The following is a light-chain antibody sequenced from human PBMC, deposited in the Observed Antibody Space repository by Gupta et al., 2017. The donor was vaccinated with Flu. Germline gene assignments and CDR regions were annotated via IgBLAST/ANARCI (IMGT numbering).Light chain of an antibody. CDR1: SSDVGSYNR. J-gene: IGLJ2*01. CDR3: SLYTSSSTVV. CDR2: EVT. Sequence: QSALTQPRYVSGSPGQSVTISCTGTSSDVGSYNRVSWYQQPPGTAPKLMIYEVTYRLSGVPDRFSGSKSGNTASLTISGLQAEDEADYYCSLYTSSSTVVFGGGTKLTVL. V-gene: IGLV2-18*01.